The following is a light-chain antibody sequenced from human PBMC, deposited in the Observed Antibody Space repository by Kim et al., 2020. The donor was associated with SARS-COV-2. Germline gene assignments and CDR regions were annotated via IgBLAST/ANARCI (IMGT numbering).Light chain of an antibody. CDR1: QDISND. Sequence: GDRVTITCRASQDISNDLAWFQLKPGKAPKLLIYAASALQPGVPSRFSGSGSGTDFTLTVTSLQPEDVATYYCQKCDSAPWTFGQGTKVDIK. J-gene: IGKJ1*01. CDR3: QKCDSAPWT. V-gene: IGKV1-27*01. CDR2: AAS.